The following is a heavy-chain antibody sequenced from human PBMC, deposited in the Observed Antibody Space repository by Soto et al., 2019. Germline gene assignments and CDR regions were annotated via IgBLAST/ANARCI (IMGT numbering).Heavy chain of an antibody. V-gene: IGHV1-69*02. Sequence: QVQLVQSGAEVKKPGSSVKVSCKASGGTFSSYTISWVRQAPGQGLEWMGRIIPILGIANYAQKFQGRVTITADKSTSTAYMELSSLRSEDTAVYYCARVQGYSYGYNYWGQGTLVTASS. CDR3: ARVQGYSYGYNY. J-gene: IGHJ4*02. D-gene: IGHD5-18*01. CDR2: IIPILGIA. CDR1: GGTFSSYT.